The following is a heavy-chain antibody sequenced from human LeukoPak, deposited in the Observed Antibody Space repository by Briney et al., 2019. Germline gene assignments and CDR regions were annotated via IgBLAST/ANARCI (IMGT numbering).Heavy chain of an antibody. J-gene: IGHJ4*02. CDR3: AKDIGDYDILTGYY. D-gene: IGHD3-9*01. Sequence: GGSLRLSCAASGFTFSSYGMSWVRQAPGKGLEWVSAISGSGGSTYYADSVKGRFTISRDNSKNTLYLQMNSLRAEDTAVYYCAKDIGDYDILTGYYWGQGTLVTVSS. V-gene: IGHV3-23*01. CDR1: GFTFSSYG. CDR2: ISGSGGST.